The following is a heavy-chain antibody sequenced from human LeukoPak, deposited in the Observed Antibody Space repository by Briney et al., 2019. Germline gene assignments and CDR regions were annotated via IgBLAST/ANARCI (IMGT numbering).Heavy chain of an antibody. Sequence: PGGSLRLSCAASGFTFSSYSMNWVRQAPGKGLEWVSYISGSSSTIYYADSVKGRFTISRDNAKNSLYLQMNSLRAEDTAVYYCARGGYIAPEAIDYWGQGTLVTVSS. V-gene: IGHV3-48*04. CDR2: ISGSSSTI. J-gene: IGHJ4*02. CDR1: GFTFSSYS. D-gene: IGHD6-13*01. CDR3: ARGGYIAPEAIDY.